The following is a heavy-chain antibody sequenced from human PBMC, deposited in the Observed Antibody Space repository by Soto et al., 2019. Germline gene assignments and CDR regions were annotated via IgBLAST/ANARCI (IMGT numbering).Heavy chain of an antibody. V-gene: IGHV3-23*01. Sequence: EVQLLESGGGLVQPGGSLRLSCAASGFTFSSYAMSWVRQAPGKGLEWVSGISGSGGSTYYADSVKGRFTISRENSKNTLYLQMNSVRAEDTALYYCAKDLGGFDYWGRGRLVTVTS. CDR2: ISGSGGST. J-gene: IGHJ4*02. CDR3: AKDLGGFDY. CDR1: GFTFSSYA.